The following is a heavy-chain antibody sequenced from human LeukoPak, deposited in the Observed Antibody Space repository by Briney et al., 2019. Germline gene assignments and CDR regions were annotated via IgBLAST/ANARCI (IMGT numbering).Heavy chain of an antibody. D-gene: IGHD2-2*02. CDR3: ARGYCSSTSCYTGSYDWFDP. Sequence: PGGSLRLSCAASGFTFSSYAMSWVRQAPGKGLEWVSAISGSGGSTYYADSVKGRFTISRDNSKNTLYLQMNSLRSDDTAVYYCARGYCSSTSCYTGSYDWFDPWGQGTLVTVSS. V-gene: IGHV3-23*01. CDR2: ISGSGGST. J-gene: IGHJ5*02. CDR1: GFTFSSYA.